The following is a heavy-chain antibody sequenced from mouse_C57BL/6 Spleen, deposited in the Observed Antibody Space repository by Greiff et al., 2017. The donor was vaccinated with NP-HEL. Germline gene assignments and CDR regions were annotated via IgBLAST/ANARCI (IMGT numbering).Heavy chain of an antibody. CDR1: GFTFSSYA. V-gene: IGHV5-4*03. CDR3: ARVPSTTALSYFDY. J-gene: IGHJ2*01. Sequence: EVKLVESGGGLVKPGGSLKLSCAASGFTFSSYAMSWVRPTPEKRLAWVATISDGGSYTYYPDNVKGRFTISRDNAKNNLYLQMSHLKSEDTAMYYCARVPSTTALSYFDYWGQGTTLTVSS. D-gene: IGHD1-2*01. CDR2: ISDGGSYT.